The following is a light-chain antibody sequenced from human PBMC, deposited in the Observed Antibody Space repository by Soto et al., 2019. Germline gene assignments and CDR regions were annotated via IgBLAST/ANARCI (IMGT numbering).Light chain of an antibody. CDR2: KAS. CDR1: QSISSW. CDR3: QQYNDNWT. Sequence: DIQMIQSPSTLSASVGDRVTITCRASQSISSWLAWYQQKPGTAPKLLIYKASTLQSGVPSRFSGSGSGTEFTLTIGSLQPDDSATYYCQQYNDNWTFGQGTKVDIK. J-gene: IGKJ1*01. V-gene: IGKV1-5*03.